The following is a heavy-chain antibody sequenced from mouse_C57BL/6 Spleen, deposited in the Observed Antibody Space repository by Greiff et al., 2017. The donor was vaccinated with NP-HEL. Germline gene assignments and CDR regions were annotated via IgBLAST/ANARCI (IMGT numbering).Heavy chain of an antibody. V-gene: IGHV5-9*01. CDR1: GFTFSSYT. J-gene: IGHJ3*01. D-gene: IGHD2-3*01. CDR2: ISGGGGNT. CDR3: ASQDGYRGFAY. Sequence: DVMLVESGGGLVKPGGSLKLSCAASGFTFSSYTMSWVRQTPEKRLEWVATISGGGGNTYYPDSVKGRFTISRDNAKNTLYLQMSSLRSEDTALYYCASQDGYRGFAYWGQGTLVTVSA.